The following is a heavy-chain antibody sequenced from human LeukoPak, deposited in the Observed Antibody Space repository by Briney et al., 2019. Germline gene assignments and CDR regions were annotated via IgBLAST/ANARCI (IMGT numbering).Heavy chain of an antibody. V-gene: IGHV3-48*04. CDR2: ISSSSSTI. J-gene: IGHJ5*02. Sequence: GGSLRLSCAASGFTFSSYSMNWVRQAPGKGLEWVSYISSSSSTIYYADSVKGRFTISRDNAKNPLYLQMNSLRAEDTAVYYCAKNWNQLVDWFDPWGQGTLVTVSS. CDR3: AKNWNQLVDWFDP. D-gene: IGHD1-1*01. CDR1: GFTFSSYS.